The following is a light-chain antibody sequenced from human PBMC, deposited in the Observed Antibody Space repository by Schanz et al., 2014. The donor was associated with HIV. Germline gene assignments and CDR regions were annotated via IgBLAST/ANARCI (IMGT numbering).Light chain of an antibody. J-gene: IGLJ2*01. CDR1: SSDIGGHKY. Sequence: QSALTQPASVSGSPGQSITITCTGTSSDIGGHKYVSWYQQQPGKAPKVIIYDVDNRPSGVSNRFSGSKSGNTASLTISGLQAEDEADYYCSSYTSSSTRVFGGGTKLTVL. CDR2: DVD. CDR3: SSYTSSSTRV. V-gene: IGLV2-14*01.